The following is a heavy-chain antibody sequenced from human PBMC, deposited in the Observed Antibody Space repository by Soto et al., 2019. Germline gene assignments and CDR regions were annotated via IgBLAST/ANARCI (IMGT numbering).Heavy chain of an antibody. V-gene: IGHV1-69*06. CDR3: ARVVYGSGNYYTGPSAFDI. J-gene: IGHJ3*02. Sequence: QVQLEQSGAEVKKPGSSVKISCKASGGTLSDHGVSWLRQAPGQGLEWVGGTLPVFNTAKYAPKFQGRVTIAADKSTNIAYMELGSLRSDDTAFYYCARVVYGSGNYYTGPSAFDIWGQGTLVIVSS. D-gene: IGHD3-10*01. CDR1: GGTLSDHG. CDR2: TLPVFNTA.